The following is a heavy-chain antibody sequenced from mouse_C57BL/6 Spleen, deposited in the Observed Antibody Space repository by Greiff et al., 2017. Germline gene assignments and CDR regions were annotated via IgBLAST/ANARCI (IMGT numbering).Heavy chain of an antibody. CDR2: FYPGSGSI. CDR1: GYTFTEYT. V-gene: IGHV1-62-2*01. D-gene: IGHD1-1*01. J-gene: IGHJ2*01. CDR3: ARHEGVTTVVATDYFDY. Sequence: QVQLQQSGAELVKPGASVKLSCKASGYTFTEYTIHWVKQRSGQGLGWIGWFYPGSGSIKYNEKFKDKATLTADKSSSTVYMELSRLTSEDSAVYFCARHEGVTTVVATDYFDYWGQGTTLTVSS.